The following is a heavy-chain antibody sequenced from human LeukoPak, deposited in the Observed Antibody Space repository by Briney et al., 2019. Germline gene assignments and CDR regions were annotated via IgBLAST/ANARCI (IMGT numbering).Heavy chain of an antibody. CDR1: GYTFTGYY. CDR3: ARDGVDYYGSGSHDY. V-gene: IGHV1-2*02. D-gene: IGHD3-10*01. Sequence: GASVKVSCKASGYTFTGYYMHWVRQAPGQGLGWMGWINPNSGGTNYAQKFQGRVTMTRDTSISTAYMELSRLRSDDTAVYYCARDGVDYYGSGSHDYWGQGTLVTVSS. J-gene: IGHJ4*02. CDR2: INPNSGGT.